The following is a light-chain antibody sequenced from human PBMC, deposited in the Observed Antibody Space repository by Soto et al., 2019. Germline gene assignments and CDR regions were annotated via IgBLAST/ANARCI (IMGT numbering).Light chain of an antibody. J-gene: IGKJ1*01. Sequence: AIRMTQSPSSFSASTGDRVTITFRASQGISSYLAGYQQNPGKAPKLLIYAASTLQSGVPSRFSGSGSGTDFTLTISCLQSEDFATYYCQQYYSYPRTFGQGTKVDIK. V-gene: IGKV1-8*01. CDR2: AAS. CDR1: QGISSY. CDR3: QQYYSYPRT.